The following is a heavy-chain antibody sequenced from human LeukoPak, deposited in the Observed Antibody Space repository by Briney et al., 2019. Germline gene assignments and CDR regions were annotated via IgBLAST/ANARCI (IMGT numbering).Heavy chain of an antibody. CDR1: GFTFSSYA. J-gene: IGHJ4*02. V-gene: IGHV3-30*04. CDR2: ISYDGSNK. Sequence: GGSLRLSCAASGFTFSSYAMHWVRQAPGKGLEWVAVISYDGSNKYYADSVKGRFTISRDNSKNTLYLQMNSLRAEDTAVYYCAREMATITDYRGQGTLVTVSS. D-gene: IGHD5-24*01. CDR3: AREMATITDY.